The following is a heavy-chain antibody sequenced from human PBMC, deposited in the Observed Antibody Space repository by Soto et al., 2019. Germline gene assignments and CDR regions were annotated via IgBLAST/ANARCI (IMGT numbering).Heavy chain of an antibody. CDR3: ARDPRNGAIDY. CDR2: INEDGSKI. CDR1: GFTFSRSW. D-gene: IGHD2-8*01. J-gene: IGHJ4*02. V-gene: IGHV3-7*01. Sequence: EVQLVESGGDLVQRGGSLRLACAASGFTFSRSWMTWVRQAPGKGLEWVAIINEDGSKINYVDSVRGRFTVSRDNAKNLVFLQMNSLRGEDTAIYYCARDPRNGAIDYWGQGTLVTVSS.